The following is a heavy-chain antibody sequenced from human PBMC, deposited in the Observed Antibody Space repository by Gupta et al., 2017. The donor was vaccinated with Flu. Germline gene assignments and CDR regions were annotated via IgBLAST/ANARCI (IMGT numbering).Heavy chain of an antibody. CDR2: IIPVFGPT. D-gene: IGHD2-15*01. CDR1: GVTFSTYA. V-gene: IGHV1-69*01. Sequence: QVQLVQSGAEVKKPGSLVTVSCKASGVTFSTYAINWVRQAPGQGLEWMGGIIPVFGPTDYEQKFKGRVTITADESTSTAYMEKSGLRSEDTAVYYCARKGGGHCSGGSCYSFDFWGQGTLVTVSS. J-gene: IGHJ4*02. CDR3: ARKGGGHCSGGSCYSFDF.